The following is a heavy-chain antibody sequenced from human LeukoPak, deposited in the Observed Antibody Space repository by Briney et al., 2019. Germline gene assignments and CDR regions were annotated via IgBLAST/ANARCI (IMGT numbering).Heavy chain of an antibody. CDR1: GYSISSGYY. CDR2: IYHSGSP. V-gene: IGHV4-38-2*01. CDR3: ARRRLSGSYLYYFDY. Sequence: TSETLSLTCAVSGYSISSGYYWGWIRQPPGKGLEWIGSIYHSGSPYYNPSLKSRVTISVDTSKNQFSLKLSSVAAADTAVYYCARRRLSGSYLYYFDYWGQGTLVTVSS. D-gene: IGHD1-26*01. J-gene: IGHJ4*02.